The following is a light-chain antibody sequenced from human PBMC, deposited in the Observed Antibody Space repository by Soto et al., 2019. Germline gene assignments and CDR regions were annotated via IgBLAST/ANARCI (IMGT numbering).Light chain of an antibody. CDR3: QQYYSTPHT. CDR1: QSVLSSSNNKNY. J-gene: IGKJ2*01. V-gene: IGKV4-1*01. CDR2: WAS. Sequence: DIVMTQSPDSLAVSLGERATINCKSSQSVLSSSNNKNYLAWYQQTPGQPPKLLIYWASTRESGVPDRFSGSGSGTDFTLTISSLQAEDVAVYYCQQYYSTPHTFGQGTKLEIK.